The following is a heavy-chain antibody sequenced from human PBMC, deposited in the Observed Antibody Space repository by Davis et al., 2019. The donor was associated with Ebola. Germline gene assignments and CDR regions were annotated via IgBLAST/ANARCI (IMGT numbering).Heavy chain of an antibody. Sequence: GGSLRLSCAASGFTFTPYSMRWVRQAPGQVLEWVSSTSSDRGYIYYADSTTGRFTISRDNAKNSLYRQMNSLRAEDTAVYYCARDRPLDFFFGDYYGMDVWGQGTTVTVSS. CDR2: TSSDRGYI. J-gene: IGHJ6*02. D-gene: IGHD3-16*01. CDR3: ARDRPLDFFFGDYYGMDV. CDR1: GFTFTPYS. V-gene: IGHV3-21*01.